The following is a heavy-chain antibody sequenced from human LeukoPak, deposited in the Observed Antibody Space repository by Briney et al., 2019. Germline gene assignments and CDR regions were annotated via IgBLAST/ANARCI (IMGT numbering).Heavy chain of an antibody. CDR1: GYTFTGYY. CDR2: INPNSGGT. Sequence: ASVKVSCKASGYTFTGYYIHWVRQAPGQGLEWLGWINPNSGGTNYAQKFQGRVTMTRDTSISAAYMELSRLRSDCTAVYYCAREEIRYCSGGSCYWFDPWGQGTLVTVSS. CDR3: AREEIRYCSGGSCYWFDP. D-gene: IGHD2-15*01. V-gene: IGHV1-2*02. J-gene: IGHJ5*02.